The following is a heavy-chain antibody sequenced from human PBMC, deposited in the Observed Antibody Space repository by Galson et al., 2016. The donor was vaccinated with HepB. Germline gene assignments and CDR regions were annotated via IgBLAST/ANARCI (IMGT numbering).Heavy chain of an antibody. CDR3: TKAKVGTRGMDV. D-gene: IGHD1-26*01. CDR1: GFTFSSYG. J-gene: IGHJ6*02. V-gene: IGHV3-23*01. CDR2: ISGSGNST. Sequence: SLRLSCAASGFTFSSYGMHWVRQAPGKGLEWVSSISGSGNSTYYADSVKGRFTISRDNSEDTLYLQMNSLRAEDTALYYCTKAKVGTRGMDVWGQGTSVTVSS.